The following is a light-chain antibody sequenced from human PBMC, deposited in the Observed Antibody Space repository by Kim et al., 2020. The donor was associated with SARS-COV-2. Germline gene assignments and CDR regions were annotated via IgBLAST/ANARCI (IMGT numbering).Light chain of an antibody. CDR3: QQYNKWPPVT. CDR1: QSVGTH. J-gene: IGKJ4*01. V-gene: IGKV3-15*01. Sequence: VSPGEGATLSCRASQSVGTHLAWYQQRRGQPPRLLIYDTYNRATGIPARFTGSGSGTEFTLTISSLQSEDFAVYFCQQYNKWPPVTFGGGTKLEI. CDR2: DTY.